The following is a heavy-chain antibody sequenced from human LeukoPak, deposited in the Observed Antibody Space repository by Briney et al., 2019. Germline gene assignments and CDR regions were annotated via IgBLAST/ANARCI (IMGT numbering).Heavy chain of an antibody. D-gene: IGHD5-18*01. CDR2: IIPIFGTA. CDR3: ASWDTAMLHFDC. Sequence: ASVKVSCKASGGTFSSYAISWVRQAPGQGLEWMGGIIPIFGTANYAQKFQGRVTITADESTSTAYMELSSLRSEDTAVYYCASWDTAMLHFDCWGQGTLVTVSS. J-gene: IGHJ4*02. CDR1: GGTFSSYA. V-gene: IGHV1-69*13.